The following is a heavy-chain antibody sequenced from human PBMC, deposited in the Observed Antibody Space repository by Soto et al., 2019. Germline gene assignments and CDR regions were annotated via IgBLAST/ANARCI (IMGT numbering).Heavy chain of an antibody. D-gene: IGHD4-17*01. Sequence: SVPTLVNPTQTLTLTCTFSGFSLSTSGMRVSWIRQPPGKALEWLARIDWDDDKFYSTSLKTRLTISKDTSKNQVVLTMTNMDPVDTATYYCARIPYGAYGMDVWCQGTLVTVSS. V-gene: IGHV2-70*04. CDR3: ARIPYGAYGMDV. J-gene: IGHJ6*02. CDR1: GFSLSTSGMR. CDR2: IDWDDDK.